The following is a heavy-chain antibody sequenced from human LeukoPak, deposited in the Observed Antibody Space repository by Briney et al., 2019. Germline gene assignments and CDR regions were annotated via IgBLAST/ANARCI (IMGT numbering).Heavy chain of an antibody. D-gene: IGHD3-3*01. CDR3: AKGGGLADFWSGYYRNWFDP. CDR2: ISGSGGST. Sequence: GGSLRLSCAASGFTFSSYAMSWVRQAPGKGLEWVSAISGSGGSTYYADSVKGRFAISRDNSKSTLYLQMNSLRAEDTAVYYCAKGGGLADFWSGYYRNWFDPWGQGTLVTVSS. CDR1: GFTFSSYA. V-gene: IGHV3-23*01. J-gene: IGHJ5*02.